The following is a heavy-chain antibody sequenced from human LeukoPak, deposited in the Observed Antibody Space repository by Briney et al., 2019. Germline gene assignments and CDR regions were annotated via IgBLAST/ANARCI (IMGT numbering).Heavy chain of an antibody. V-gene: IGHV4-34*01. D-gene: IGHD5-12*01. CDR1: GGSFSGYY. CDR3: ARELATGWLRRFDY. Sequence: SETLSLTCAVYGGSFSGYYWSWIRQPPGKGLEWIGEINHSGSTNYNPSLKSRVTISVDTSKNQFSLKLSSVTAADTAVYYCARELATGWLRRFDYWGQGTLVTVSS. CDR2: INHSGST. J-gene: IGHJ4*02.